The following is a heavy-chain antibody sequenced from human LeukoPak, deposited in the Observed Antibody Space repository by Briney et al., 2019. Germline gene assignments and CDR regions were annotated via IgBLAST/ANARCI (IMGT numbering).Heavy chain of an antibody. Sequence: ASVKVSCKASGYTFTSYYMHWARQAPGQGLEWMGIINPSGGSTSYAQKFQGRVTMTRDTSTSTVYMELSSLRSEDTAVYYCARGPTSIAARRLAEYFQHWGQGTLVTVSS. CDR2: INPSGGST. CDR1: GYTFTSYY. CDR3: ARGPTSIAARRLAEYFQH. J-gene: IGHJ1*01. D-gene: IGHD6-6*01. V-gene: IGHV1-46*01.